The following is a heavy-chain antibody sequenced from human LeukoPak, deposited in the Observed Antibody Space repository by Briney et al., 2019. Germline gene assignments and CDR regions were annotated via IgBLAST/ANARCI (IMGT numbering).Heavy chain of an antibody. J-gene: IGHJ3*02. Sequence: GGSLRLSCAVSGFTVSSNYMSWVRQAPAKGLEWVSIIYSGGSTYYADSVKGRFTISRDNSKNTLYLQMNSLGAEDTAVYYCARDISSGYYDAFDIWGQGTMVTVSS. V-gene: IGHV3-66*01. CDR1: GFTVSSNY. CDR2: IYSGGST. CDR3: ARDISSGYYDAFDI. D-gene: IGHD3-22*01.